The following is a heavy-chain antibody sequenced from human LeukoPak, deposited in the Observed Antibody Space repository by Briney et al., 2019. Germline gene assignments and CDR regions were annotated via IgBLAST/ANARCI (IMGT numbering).Heavy chain of an antibody. J-gene: IGHJ5*02. CDR3: TRVRAGLQAFDT. CDR1: GIKYNSYS. Sequence: GGSLTLSCIVSGIKYNSYSLNWVRQAPGKWLEWVSSISSGSRYIVYADSVKGRFTVSRDNAKNSLYLQMNSVRAEDTAVYYCTRVRAGLQAFDTWGQGTLVTVSS. CDR2: ISSGSRYI. V-gene: IGHV3-21*01. D-gene: IGHD4-11*01.